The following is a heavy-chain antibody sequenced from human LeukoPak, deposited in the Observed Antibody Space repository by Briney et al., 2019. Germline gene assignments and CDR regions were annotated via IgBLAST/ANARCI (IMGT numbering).Heavy chain of an antibody. CDR3: ARVSGNYRHLDY. V-gene: IGHV4-59*01. CDR1: GGSISGSH. J-gene: IGHJ4*02. CDR2: IHYTGST. Sequence: SETLSLTCLVSGGSISGSHWSWIRQPPGKGLEWIGYIHYTGSTDYNPSLRSRVTLSIDMSKNQFSLRLSSVTAADTAVYYCARVSGNYRHLDYWGQGTLVTVSS. D-gene: IGHD6-19*01.